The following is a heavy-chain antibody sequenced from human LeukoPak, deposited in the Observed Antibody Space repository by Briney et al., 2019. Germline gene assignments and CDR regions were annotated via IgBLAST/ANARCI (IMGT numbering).Heavy chain of an antibody. CDR2: IYHSGST. CDR1: GYSISSGYY. V-gene: IGHV4-38-2*02. CDR3: ARVPDVDTAMAAIDY. J-gene: IGHJ4*02. D-gene: IGHD5-18*01. Sequence: SETLSLTCTVSGYSISSGYYWGWIQQPPGRGLEWIGSIYHSGSTYYNPSLKSRLAMSVDTSKNQFSLRLSSVTAADTAVYYCARVPDVDTAMAAIDYWGQGTLVTVSS.